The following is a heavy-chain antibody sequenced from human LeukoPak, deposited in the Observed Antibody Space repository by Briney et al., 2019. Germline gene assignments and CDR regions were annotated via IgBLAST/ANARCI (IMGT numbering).Heavy chain of an antibody. CDR1: GGTFSSYA. CDR3: ARATSSGYTPPYYFDY. CDR2: IIPIFGTA. J-gene: IGHJ4*02. V-gene: IGHV1-69*13. Sequence: GASVKVSCKASGGTFSSYAISWVRQAPGQGLEWMGGIIPIFGTANYAQKFQGRVTITADESTSTAYMELSSLRSEDTAVYYCARATSSGYTPPYYFDYWGQGTLVTVSS. D-gene: IGHD3-22*01.